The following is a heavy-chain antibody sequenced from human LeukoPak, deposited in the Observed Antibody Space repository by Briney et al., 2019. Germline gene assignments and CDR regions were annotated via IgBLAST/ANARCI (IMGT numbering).Heavy chain of an antibody. CDR3: ASPPTRECTSISCPLSY. CDR1: GYSFTSYW. D-gene: IGHD2-2*01. V-gene: IGHV5-51*01. CDR2: TYPNDSDT. Sequence: GESLKISCKGSGYSFTSYWIAWVRQMPGQGLEWMGITYPNDSDTRYSPSFQGQVTISVDKSVSAAYLQWISLKASDTAMYYCASPPTRECTSISCPLSYWGQGTLVTVSS. J-gene: IGHJ4*02.